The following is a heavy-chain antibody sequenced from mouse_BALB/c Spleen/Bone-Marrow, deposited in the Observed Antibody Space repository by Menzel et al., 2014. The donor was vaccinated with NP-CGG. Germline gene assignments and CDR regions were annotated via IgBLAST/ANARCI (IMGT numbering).Heavy chain of an antibody. CDR1: GFTFSSYG. J-gene: IGHJ4*01. V-gene: IGHV5-6*02. Sequence: EVKLVESGGDLVKPGGSLKLSCAASGFTFSSYGMSWVRQTPDKRLEWVATISSGGHYTYYLDSVKGRFTISRDNAKNTLYLQMSSLKSEDTAMFYCTRRGNCDGRNAMDYWGQGTSVTVSS. D-gene: IGHD4-1*01. CDR3: TRRGNCDGRNAMDY. CDR2: ISSGGHYT.